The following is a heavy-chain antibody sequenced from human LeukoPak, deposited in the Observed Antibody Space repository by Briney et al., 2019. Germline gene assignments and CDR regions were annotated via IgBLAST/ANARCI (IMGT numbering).Heavy chain of an antibody. CDR2: IIPIFGIA. CDR1: GGTFSSYA. J-gene: IGHJ4*02. Sequence: SVKVSCKASGGTFSSYAISWVRQAPGQGLEWMGRIIPIFGIANYAQKFQGRVTITADKSTSTAYMELSSLRSEDTAVYYCASGYCSAGSCYFLYWGQGTLVTVSS. D-gene: IGHD2-15*01. CDR3: ASGYCSAGSCYFLY. V-gene: IGHV1-69*04.